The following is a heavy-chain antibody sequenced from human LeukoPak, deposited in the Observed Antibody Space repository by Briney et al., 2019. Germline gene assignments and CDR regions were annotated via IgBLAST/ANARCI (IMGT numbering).Heavy chain of an antibody. CDR2: ISGSGGTT. CDR1: GFTFSNSA. J-gene: IGHJ4*02. Sequence: SGGSLRLSCAASGFTFSNSAMSWVRQAAGKGLEWVSAISGSGGTTHYAGSVKGRFTISRDNSKNTLYLQMSSLRAEDTAVYYCAKCAWFGDAPGGDYWGQGILVTVSS. CDR3: AKCAWFGDAPGGDY. D-gene: IGHD3-10*01. V-gene: IGHV3-23*01.